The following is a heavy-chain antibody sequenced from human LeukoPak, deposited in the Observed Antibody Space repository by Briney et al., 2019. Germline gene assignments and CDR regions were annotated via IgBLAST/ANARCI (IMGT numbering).Heavy chain of an antibody. CDR1: GGSISSHY. D-gene: IGHD6-19*01. CDR3: ARHYPTVAGRGNFDY. CDR2: VSYSGST. J-gene: IGHJ4*02. V-gene: IGHV4-59*08. Sequence: SETLSLTCLVSGGSISSHYWTRIRQPPGKGLEWIGYVSYSGSTNYNPSLKSRVTISVDTSKNQFSLKLSSVTAADTAVYYCARHYPTVAGRGNFDYWGQGTLVTVSS.